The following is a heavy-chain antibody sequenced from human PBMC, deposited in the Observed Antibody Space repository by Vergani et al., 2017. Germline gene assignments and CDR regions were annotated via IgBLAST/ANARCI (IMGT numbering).Heavy chain of an antibody. D-gene: IGHD3-3*01. CDR3: ARDRNSRGYLKRYNWFDP. V-gene: IGHV1-2*02. J-gene: IGHJ5*02. CDR2: INPNSGGT. CDR1: GYTFTGYY. Sequence: QVQLVQSGAEVKKPGASVKVSCKASGYTFTGYYMHWVRQATGQGLEWMGWINPNSGGTNYAKKFQGRVTMTRDTSISTAYMELSRRRTDDTAVYYCARDRNSRGYLKRYNWFDPWGQGTLVTVSS.